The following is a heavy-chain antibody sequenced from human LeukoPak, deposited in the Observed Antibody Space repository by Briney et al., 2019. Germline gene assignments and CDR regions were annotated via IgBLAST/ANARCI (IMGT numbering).Heavy chain of an antibody. J-gene: IGHJ4*02. V-gene: IGHV3-74*01. CDR1: GFTFSSYW. Sequence: PGGSLRLSCAASGFTFSSYWMHWVRQAPGKGLVWVSRINSDGSSTSYADSVKGRFTISRDNSKNTLYLQMNSLRAEDTAVYYCAKDAPVNIVVVPAANSWGQGTLVTVSS. CDR2: INSDGSST. D-gene: IGHD2-2*01. CDR3: AKDAPVNIVVVPAANS.